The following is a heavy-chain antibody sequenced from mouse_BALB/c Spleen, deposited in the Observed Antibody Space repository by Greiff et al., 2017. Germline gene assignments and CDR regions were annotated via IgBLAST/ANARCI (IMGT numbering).Heavy chain of an antibody. D-gene: IGHD3-3*01. V-gene: IGHV1S29*02. CDR2: IYPYNGGT. CDR3: ARGRTEAMDY. Sequence: VQLQQSGPELVKPGASVKISCKASGYTFTDYNMHWVKQSHGKSLEWIGYIYPYNGGTGYNQKFKSKATLTVDNSSSTAYMKLRSLTSEDSAVYYCARGRTEAMDYWGQGTSVTVSS. CDR1: GYTFTDYN. J-gene: IGHJ4*01.